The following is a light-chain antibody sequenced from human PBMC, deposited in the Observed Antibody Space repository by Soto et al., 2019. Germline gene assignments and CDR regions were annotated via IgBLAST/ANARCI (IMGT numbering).Light chain of an antibody. CDR2: LGS. J-gene: IGKJ1*01. CDR3: MQALQMRT. Sequence: DMIMTQSPLSLPVAPRDQASIWCMCSQSLLHSNGYNYLDWYLQKPGQSPQLLVYLGSNRASGVPDRFSGSGSGTDFTLKISRVQAEDIGVSYCMQALQMRTFGKGTKVDIK. V-gene: IGKV2-28*01. CDR1: QSLLHSNGYNY.